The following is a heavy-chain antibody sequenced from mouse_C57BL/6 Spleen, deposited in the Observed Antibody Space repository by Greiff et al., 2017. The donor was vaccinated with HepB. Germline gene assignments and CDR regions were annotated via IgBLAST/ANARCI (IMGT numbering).Heavy chain of an antibody. CDR1: GYAFTNYL. CDR2: INPGSGGT. V-gene: IGHV1-54*01. CDR3: ARAGYYGNYFDY. D-gene: IGHD2-1*01. J-gene: IGHJ2*01. Sequence: VQLKESGAELVRPGTSVKVSCKASGYAFTNYLIEWVKQRPGQGLEWIGVINPGSGGTNYNEKFKGKATLTADKSSSTAYMQLSSLTSEDSAVYFCARAGYYGNYFDYWGQGTTLTVSS.